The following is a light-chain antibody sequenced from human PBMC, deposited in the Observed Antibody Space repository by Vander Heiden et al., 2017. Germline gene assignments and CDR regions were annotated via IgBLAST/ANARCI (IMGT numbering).Light chain of an antibody. CDR1: SSDFGGYNY. Sequence: QSALTQPASVSGSPGQSISISCTGTSSDFGGYNYVAWYQQHPGKAPNRMIYDVSNRPAGVSNRFSGSKSGNTASLTISGLQAEDEADYYCSSYTSSSSYVFGTGTKVTVL. CDR2: DVS. J-gene: IGLJ1*01. V-gene: IGLV2-14*03. CDR3: SSYTSSSSYV.